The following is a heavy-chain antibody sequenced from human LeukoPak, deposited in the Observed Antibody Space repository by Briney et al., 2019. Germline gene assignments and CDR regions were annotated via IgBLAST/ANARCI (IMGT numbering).Heavy chain of an antibody. D-gene: IGHD6-6*01. Sequence: SETLSLTCAVYGGSFSGYYWSWIRQPPGKGLEWIGEINHSGSTNYNPSLKSRVTISVDTSKNQFSLKLSSVTAAYTAVYYCARWVAARPYYYYYGMDVWGQGTTVTVSS. CDR3: ARWVAARPYYYYYGMDV. J-gene: IGHJ6*02. CDR2: INHSGST. CDR1: GGSFSGYY. V-gene: IGHV4-34*01.